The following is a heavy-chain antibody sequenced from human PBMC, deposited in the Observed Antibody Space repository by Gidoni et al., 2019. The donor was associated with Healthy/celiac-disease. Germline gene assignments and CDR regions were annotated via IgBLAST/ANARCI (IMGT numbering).Heavy chain of an antibody. Sequence: EVQLVESGGGLVQPGGSLRLSCAASGFTFRSYSMNWVRQAPGKGLEWVSYISSSSSTIYYADSVKGRFTISRDNAKNSLYLQMNSLRDEDTAVYYCARDSGKLYSSSSYFDYWGQGTLVTVSS. J-gene: IGHJ4*02. CDR1: GFTFRSYS. CDR2: ISSSSSTI. D-gene: IGHD6-6*01. V-gene: IGHV3-48*02. CDR3: ARDSGKLYSSSSYFDY.